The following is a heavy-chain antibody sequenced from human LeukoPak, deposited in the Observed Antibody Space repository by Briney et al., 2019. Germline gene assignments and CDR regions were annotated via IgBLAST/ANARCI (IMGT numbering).Heavy chain of an antibody. CDR3: ARAGGGVTFYYYDYMDV. D-gene: IGHD1-26*01. V-gene: IGHV1-2*06. J-gene: IGHJ6*03. Sequence: ASVKVSCKASGYTFTSYYMHWVRQAPGQGLEWMGRINPNSGGTNYAQKFQGRVTMTRDTSISTAYMELSRLRSDDTAVYYCARAGGGVTFYYYDYMDVWGKGTTVTVSS. CDR2: INPNSGGT. CDR1: GYTFTSYY.